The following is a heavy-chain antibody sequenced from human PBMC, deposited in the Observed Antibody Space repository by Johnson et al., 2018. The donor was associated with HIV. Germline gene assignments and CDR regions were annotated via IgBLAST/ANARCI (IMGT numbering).Heavy chain of an antibody. CDR1: GFTFSDYF. D-gene: IGHD3-16*01. CDR3: AKPPSMGADAFDI. V-gene: IGHV3-30*02. J-gene: IGHJ3*02. Sequence: QEQLVESGGGLVKPGGSLRLSCAGSGFTFSDYFMSYIRQAPGKGLEWVAFIRYDGSNKYYADSVKGRFNISRDNSKNALYLQMSSLRPEDTAVYYCAKPPSMGADAFDIWGQGAMVTVSS. CDR2: IRYDGSNK.